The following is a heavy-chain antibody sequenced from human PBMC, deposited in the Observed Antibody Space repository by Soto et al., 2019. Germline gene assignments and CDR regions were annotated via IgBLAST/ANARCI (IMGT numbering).Heavy chain of an antibody. D-gene: IGHD2-2*01. V-gene: IGHV5-10-1*01. CDR2: IDPSDSYT. Sequence: GKGLEWIGRIDPSDSYTNYSPSFQGHVTISADKSISTAYLQWSSLKASDTAMYYCARLTRIVVVPAAPTPHYYYYGMDVWGQGTTVTVSS. CDR3: ARLTRIVVVPAAPTPHYYYYGMDV. J-gene: IGHJ6*02.